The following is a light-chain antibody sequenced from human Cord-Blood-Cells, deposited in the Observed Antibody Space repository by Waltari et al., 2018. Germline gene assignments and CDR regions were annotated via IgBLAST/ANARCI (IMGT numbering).Light chain of an antibody. V-gene: IGKV1-33*01. CDR3: QQYDNLLPRP. CDR1: QETSNY. Sequence: DLQLLQSQSSLSASVGDPVTVTCQASQETSNYLNWYQQQPGKAPKLLIYGASNLETGVPARFSGSGSGTDFTFAISSLQPEDIATYYCQQYDNLLPRPFGGGTKVEIK. CDR2: GAS. J-gene: IGKJ4*01.